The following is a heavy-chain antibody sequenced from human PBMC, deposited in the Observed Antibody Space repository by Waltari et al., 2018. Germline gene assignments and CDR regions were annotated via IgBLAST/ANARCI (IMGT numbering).Heavy chain of an antibody. J-gene: IGHJ2*01. V-gene: IGHV1-69*08. Sequence: QVQLVQSGAEVKKPGSSVKVSCKASGGTFSSYTISWVRQDPGQGLEWMGRIIPILGIANYAQKFQGRVTITADKSTSTAYMELSSLRSEDTAVYYCARDRGRYPTWWYFDLWGRGTLVTVSS. CDR2: IIPILGIA. D-gene: IGHD3-10*01. CDR1: GGTFSSYT. CDR3: ARDRGRYPTWWYFDL.